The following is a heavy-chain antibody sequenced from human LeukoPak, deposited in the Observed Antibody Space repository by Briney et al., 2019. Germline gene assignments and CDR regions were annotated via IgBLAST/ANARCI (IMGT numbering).Heavy chain of an antibody. CDR3: AEPEGGYYDIRPD. D-gene: IGHD3-22*01. V-gene: IGHV3-23*01. J-gene: IGHJ4*02. CDR1: GFTFSSCG. Sequence: GGSLRLSCMASGFTFSSCGMHWVRQAPGKGLEWVSAISGSGGSTYYADSVKGRFTISRDNSKNTLYLQMNSLRAEDTAVYYCAEPEGGYYDIRPDWGQGTLVTVSS. CDR2: ISGSGGST.